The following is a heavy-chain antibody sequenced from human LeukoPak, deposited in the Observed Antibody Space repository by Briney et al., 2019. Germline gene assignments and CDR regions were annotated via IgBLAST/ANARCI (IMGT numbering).Heavy chain of an antibody. D-gene: IGHD2-2*01. CDR3: AREGGYCSSTSCYYFDY. CDR2: ISAYNGNT. CDR1: GYTFTSYG. J-gene: IGHJ4*02. V-gene: IGHV1-18*01. Sequence: ASVKVSCKASGYTFTSYGTSWVRQAPGQGLEWMGWISAYNGNTNYAQKLQGRVTMTTDASTSTAYMELRSLRSDDTAVYYCAREGGYCSSTSCYYFDYWGQGTLVTVSS.